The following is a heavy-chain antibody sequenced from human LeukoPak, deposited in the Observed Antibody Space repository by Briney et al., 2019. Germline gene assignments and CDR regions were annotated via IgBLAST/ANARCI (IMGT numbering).Heavy chain of an antibody. CDR1: GYTFTSYG. CDR2: ISAYNGNT. Sequence: GASVKVSCKASGYTFTSYGIIWVRQAPGQGREWMGWISAYNGNTNYAQKLQGRVTMTTDTSTSTAYMELRSLRADDTAVYYCAIRGSYGYSPFRDYWGQGTMVTVSS. V-gene: IGHV1-18*01. CDR3: AIRGSYGYSPFRDY. J-gene: IGHJ4*02. D-gene: IGHD5-18*01.